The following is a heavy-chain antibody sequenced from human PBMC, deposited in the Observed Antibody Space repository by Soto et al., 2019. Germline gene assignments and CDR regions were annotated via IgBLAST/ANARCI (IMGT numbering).Heavy chain of an antibody. V-gene: IGHV2-5*02. D-gene: IGHD3-22*01. CDR1: GFSLSTSGVG. Sequence: QITLKESGPTLVKPTQTLTLTCTFSGFSLSTSGVGVGWIRQPPGKALEWLALIYWDDDKRYSPSLKSRLTITKDTSKTQVVLTMTNMDPVDTATYYCAHLYYYDSSGQIDYWGQGTLVTVSS. CDR2: IYWDDDK. CDR3: AHLYYYDSSGQIDY. J-gene: IGHJ4*02.